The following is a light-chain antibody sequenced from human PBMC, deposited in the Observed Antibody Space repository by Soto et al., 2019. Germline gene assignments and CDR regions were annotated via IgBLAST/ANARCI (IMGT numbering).Light chain of an antibody. V-gene: IGLV1-40*01. CDR2: GND. J-gene: IGLJ3*02. CDR1: SSNIGAGFD. CDR3: QTYDSSLSGWV. Sequence: QAVVTQPPSVSGAPGQRVTISCTGSSSNIGAGFDVHWYQQLPGGVPKLLIFGNDKRPSGVPDRVSGSKSGTSGSLAITGLQAEDEADYYCQTYDSSLSGWVFGGGTKLTVL.